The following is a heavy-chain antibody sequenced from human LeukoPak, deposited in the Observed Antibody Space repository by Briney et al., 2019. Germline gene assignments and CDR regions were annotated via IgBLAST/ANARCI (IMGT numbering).Heavy chain of an antibody. CDR3: ASWYFDS. V-gene: IGHV6-1*01. CDR1: GDSVSSNSVS. CDR2: TYYRSKWYY. Sequence: SQTLSLTCAISGDSVSSNSVSWNWIRQSPSRGLEWLARTYYRSKWYYDYAVSVKSRIVISPDTSKNQISLQLNFVTPEDTAVYYCASWYFDSWGQGTLVTVSS. J-gene: IGHJ4*02.